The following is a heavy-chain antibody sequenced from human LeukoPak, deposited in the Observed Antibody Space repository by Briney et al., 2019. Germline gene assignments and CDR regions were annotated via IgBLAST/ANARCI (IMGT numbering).Heavy chain of an antibody. Sequence: GGSLRLSCAASGSTFSDHYMDWVRQAPGKGLEWVGRIRNKANSYTTEYAASVKGRFTISRDDSKTSLYLQMNSLKTEDTAVYYCTRGRDGGHWFFDYWGQGTLVTVSS. J-gene: IGHJ4*02. CDR2: IRNKANSYTT. CDR3: TRGRDGGHWFFDY. CDR1: GSTFSDHY. D-gene: IGHD3-16*01. V-gene: IGHV3-72*01.